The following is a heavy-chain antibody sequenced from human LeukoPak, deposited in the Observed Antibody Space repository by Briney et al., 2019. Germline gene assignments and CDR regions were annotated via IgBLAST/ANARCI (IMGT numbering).Heavy chain of an antibody. Sequence: ASVKVSCKASGYTFTSYAMHWVRQAPGQRLEWMGWINAGNGNTKYSQKFQGRVTITRDTSASKAYMELSSLRSDDTAVYYCARDSARITPYYFDYWGQGTLVTVSS. CDR3: ARDSARITPYYFDY. V-gene: IGHV1-3*01. D-gene: IGHD3-10*01. CDR1: GYTFTSYA. CDR2: INAGNGNT. J-gene: IGHJ4*02.